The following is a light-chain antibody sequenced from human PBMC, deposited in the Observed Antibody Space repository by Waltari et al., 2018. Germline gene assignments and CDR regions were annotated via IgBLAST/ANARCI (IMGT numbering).Light chain of an antibody. V-gene: IGKV1-12*01. CDR1: QDIGRW. CDR2: AAS. J-gene: IGKJ2*01. Sequence: DIQMIQSPSSVSASLGDRVTITCRASQDIGRWLAWYQHKPGRAPNLLIFAASNLQNGVPSRFSGSGSGTYFTLTTNSLQPEDFATYYCQQTNTFPLTFGQGTKLEIK. CDR3: QQTNTFPLT.